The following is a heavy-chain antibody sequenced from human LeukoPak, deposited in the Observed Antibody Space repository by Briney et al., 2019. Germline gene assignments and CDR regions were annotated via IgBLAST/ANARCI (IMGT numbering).Heavy chain of an antibody. CDR3: AKEGVWGSYRYDY. Sequence: PGGSLRLSCAASGFTFSSYAMHWVRQAPGKGLEWVAVISYDGSNKYYADSVKGRFTISRDNSKNTLYLQMNSLRAEDTAVYYCAKEGVWGSYRYDYWGQGTLVTVSS. V-gene: IGHV3-30-3*01. J-gene: IGHJ4*02. CDR1: GFTFSSYA. D-gene: IGHD3-16*02. CDR2: ISYDGSNK.